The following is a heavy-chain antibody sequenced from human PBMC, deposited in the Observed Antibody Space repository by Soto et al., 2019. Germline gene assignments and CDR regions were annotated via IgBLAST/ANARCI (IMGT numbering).Heavy chain of an antibody. CDR3: ARTSQYYFDY. CDR2: INAGNGNT. Sequence: ASVKVSCKASGYTFTSYAMNWVSQAPGQRLEWMGWINAGNGNTKYSQKFQGRFTISRDNSQNTLYLQMGSLRAEDMAVYYCARTSQYYFDYPGQRTLVPGSA. V-gene: IGHV1-3*03. J-gene: IGHJ4*02. D-gene: IGHD4-4*01. CDR1: GYTFTSYA.